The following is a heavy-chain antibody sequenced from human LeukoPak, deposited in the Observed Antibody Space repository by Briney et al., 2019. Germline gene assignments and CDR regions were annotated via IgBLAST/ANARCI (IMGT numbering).Heavy chain of an antibody. Sequence: PSETLSLTCTVSGYSISSGYYWGWIRPPPGKGLEWIGSIYHSGSTYYNPSLKSRVTISVDTSKNQFSLKLSSVTAADTAVYYCARGSGWGSGRAYFDYWGQGTLVTVSS. CDR2: IYHSGST. CDR1: GYSISSGYY. J-gene: IGHJ4*02. V-gene: IGHV4-38-2*02. CDR3: ARGSGWGSGRAYFDY. D-gene: IGHD6-19*01.